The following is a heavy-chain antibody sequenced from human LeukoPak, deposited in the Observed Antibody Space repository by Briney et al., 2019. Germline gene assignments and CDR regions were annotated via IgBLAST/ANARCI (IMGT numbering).Heavy chain of an antibody. J-gene: IGHJ2*01. Sequence: SETLSLTCTVSGGSISSYYWSWIRQPPGKGLEWIGYIYYSGSTNYNPSLKSRVTISVDTSKNQFSLKLSSVTAADTAVYYCARSNYDILTGYYWEVNWYFDLWGRGTLVTVSS. D-gene: IGHD3-9*01. CDR2: IYYSGST. V-gene: IGHV4-59*12. CDR1: GGSISSYY. CDR3: ARSNYDILTGYYWEVNWYFDL.